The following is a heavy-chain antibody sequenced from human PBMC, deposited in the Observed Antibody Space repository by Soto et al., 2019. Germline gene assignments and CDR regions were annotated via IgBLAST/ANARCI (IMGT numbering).Heavy chain of an antibody. CDR1: GGSISSYC. CDR3: ARLGVLEWLLDY. Sequence: SETLSLTCTVSGGSISSYCWSWIRQPPGKGLEWIGYIYYSGSTNYNPSLKSRVTISVDTSKNQFSLKLSSVTAADTAVYYCARLGVLEWLLDYWGQGTLVTVSS. CDR2: IYYSGST. D-gene: IGHD3-3*01. V-gene: IGHV4-59*01. J-gene: IGHJ4*02.